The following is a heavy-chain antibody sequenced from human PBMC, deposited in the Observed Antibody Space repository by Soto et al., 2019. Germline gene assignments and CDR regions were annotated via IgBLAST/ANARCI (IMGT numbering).Heavy chain of an antibody. CDR2: IIPIFGTA. CDR1: GGTFSSYA. V-gene: IGHV1-69*06. J-gene: IGHJ4*02. CDR3: ARSYYDFWRGYLAPGGFDY. Sequence: QVQLVQSGAEVKKPGSSVKVSCKASGGTFSSYAISWVRQAPGQGLEWMGGIIPIFGTANYAQKFQGRVTITEDKSTSTAYMELSSLRSEDTAVYYCARSYYDFWRGYLAPGGFDYWGQGTLVTVSS. D-gene: IGHD3-3*01.